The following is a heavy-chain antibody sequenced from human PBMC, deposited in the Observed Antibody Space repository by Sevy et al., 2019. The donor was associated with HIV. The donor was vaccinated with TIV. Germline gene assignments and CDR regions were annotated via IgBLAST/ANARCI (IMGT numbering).Heavy chain of an antibody. CDR2: ISSSSNTI. D-gene: IGHD4-17*01. Sequence: GGSLRLSCAASGFTFSSSSMNWVRQAPGKGLEWVSYISSSSNTIYYADSVKGRFTISRDNAKNSLYLQMNSLRDEDTAVYYCASIPVPHYSMDVWGQGTTVTVS. CDR3: ASIPVPHYSMDV. V-gene: IGHV3-48*02. CDR1: GFTFSSSS. J-gene: IGHJ6*02.